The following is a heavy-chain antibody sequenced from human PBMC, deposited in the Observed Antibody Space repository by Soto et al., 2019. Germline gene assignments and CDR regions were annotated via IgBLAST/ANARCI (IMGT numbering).Heavy chain of an antibody. CDR3: ARDTGDGTFDF. D-gene: IGHD7-27*01. V-gene: IGHV1-3*01. J-gene: IGHJ4*02. CDR2: INAGYGNT. Sequence: ASVKVSCKASGYTFSSYAMHWVRQAPGQRLEWMGWINAGYGNTKSSQRFQDRVTISRDTSASTAYMELTSLRSEDTAVYYCARDTGDGTFDFWGQGTLVTAPQ. CDR1: GYTFSSYA.